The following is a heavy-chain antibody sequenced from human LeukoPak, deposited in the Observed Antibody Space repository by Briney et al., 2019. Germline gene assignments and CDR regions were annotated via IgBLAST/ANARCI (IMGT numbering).Heavy chain of an antibody. CDR1: GGSISSSNW. CDR3: AGYCVSTSCDLGNAFDI. CDR2: IYHSGRT. Sequence: PSETLSLTCAVSGGSISSSNWWSWVRQPPGKGLEWIGEIYHSGRTNYNPSLTSRVTISVDTSKNHFSLKLSSVTAADTAVYYCAGYCVSTSCDLGNAFDIWGQGTMVTVSS. V-gene: IGHV4-4*02. D-gene: IGHD2-2*01. J-gene: IGHJ3*02.